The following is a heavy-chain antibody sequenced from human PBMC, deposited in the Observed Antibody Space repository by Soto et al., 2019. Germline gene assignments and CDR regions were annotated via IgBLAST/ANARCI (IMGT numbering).Heavy chain of an antibody. V-gene: IGHV4-31*03. CDR1: GGSISSGGYY. D-gene: IGHD3-10*01. J-gene: IGHJ1*01. CDR2: IHHSGST. Sequence: QVQLQESGPGLVKASQTLSLTCNVSGGSISSGGYYWTWIRQHPGKGLEWIGNIHHSGSTFYNPSLKSRVARSVDTSKNQFSLKLSSVTAADTAVDCCVRGVLSWGQGTLVTVSS. CDR3: VRGVLS.